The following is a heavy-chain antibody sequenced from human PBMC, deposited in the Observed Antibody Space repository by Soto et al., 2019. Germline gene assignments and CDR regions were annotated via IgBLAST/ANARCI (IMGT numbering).Heavy chain of an antibody. CDR2: IYSGGST. V-gene: IGHV3-66*01. D-gene: IGHD3-10*01. Sequence: GGSLILSCAASGFTVSGNYITWVRQAPGKGLEWVSVIYSGGSTYYADSVKGRFTISRDGTKTTLYLQMNSLRVEDTAVYYCGLTLYGSGSYYDYWGQGTLVTVSS. J-gene: IGHJ4*02. CDR3: GLTLYGSGSYYDY. CDR1: GFTVSGNY.